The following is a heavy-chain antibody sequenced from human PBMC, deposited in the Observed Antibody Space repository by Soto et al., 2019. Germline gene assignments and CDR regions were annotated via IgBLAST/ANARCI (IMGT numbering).Heavy chain of an antibody. CDR1: GFTFGRSG. Sequence: QVQMVESGGGVVQPGTSLRLSCVASGFTFGRSGMHWVRQAPGGALEWVAIIWFDGNKKYYADSVKGRLTVSRDNSKNTLYLQMDSLRGDDTAVYYCARDLNTGYIDYWGQGTLVTVSS. CDR2: IWFDGNKK. J-gene: IGHJ4*02. V-gene: IGHV3-33*01. CDR3: ARDLNTGYIDY. D-gene: IGHD5-12*01.